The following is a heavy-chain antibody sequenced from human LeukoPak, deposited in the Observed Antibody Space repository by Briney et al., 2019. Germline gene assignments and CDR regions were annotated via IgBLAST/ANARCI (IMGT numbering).Heavy chain of an antibody. D-gene: IGHD5-24*01. V-gene: IGHV4-59*01. CDR2: IYYTGST. CDR3: ARENGYNYDY. CDR1: GVSISSYY. Sequence: SETLSPTCTVSGVSISSYYWSWIRQPPGKGLEWIGSIYYTGSTNYNPSLKSRVTISVDTSKNQFSLKLSSVTAAETAVYYCARENGYNYDYWGQGTLVTVSS. J-gene: IGHJ4*02.